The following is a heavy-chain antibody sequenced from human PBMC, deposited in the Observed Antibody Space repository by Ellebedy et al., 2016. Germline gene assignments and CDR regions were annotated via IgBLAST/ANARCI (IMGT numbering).Heavy chain of an antibody. CDR1: GGSITSSSYY. CDR3: ARAREGYSNYAFDS. V-gene: IGHV4-39*07. J-gene: IGHJ4*02. D-gene: IGHD4-11*01. Sequence: SETLSLXXTVSGGSITSSSYYWGWIRQPPGKGLDWIGSIYYRGTTYSNPSLKSRATISVDTSKNQFSLKLNSMTAADTAIYYCARAREGYSNYAFDSWGQGTLVTVSS. CDR2: IYYRGTT.